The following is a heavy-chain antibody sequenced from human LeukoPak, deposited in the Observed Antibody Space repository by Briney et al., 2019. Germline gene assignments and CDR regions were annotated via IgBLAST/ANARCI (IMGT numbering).Heavy chain of an antibody. CDR2: ISGSGGSA. CDR3: ARGPSIQLWLFDY. J-gene: IGHJ4*02. V-gene: IGHV3-23*01. Sequence: PGGSLRLSCAASGFTFSSYAMTWVRQAPGKGLEWVSVISGSGGSAYYADSVKGRFTISRDNSKNTLYLQMNSLRAEDTAVYYCARGPSIQLWLFDYWGQGTLVTVSS. D-gene: IGHD5-18*01. CDR1: GFTFSSYA.